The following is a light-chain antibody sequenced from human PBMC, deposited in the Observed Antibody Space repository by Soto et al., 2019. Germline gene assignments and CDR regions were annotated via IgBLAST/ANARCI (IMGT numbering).Light chain of an antibody. V-gene: IGKV3-20*01. CDR3: QQYGSSSWT. Sequence: EIVLTQSPGTLSLSPGERATLSCRASQSVSSSYLAWYQQKPGQAPRLLIYGASSRATGIPDRFSGSGSGTDFTLTISRLEPEDFAVHYCQQYGSSSWTFGQGNKV. J-gene: IGKJ1*01. CDR1: QSVSSSY. CDR2: GAS.